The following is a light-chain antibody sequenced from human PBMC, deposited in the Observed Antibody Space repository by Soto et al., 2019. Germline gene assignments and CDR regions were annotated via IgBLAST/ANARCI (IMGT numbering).Light chain of an antibody. CDR3: ASWDDILGAVI. CDR2: SNN. Sequence: QSVLTHPPSASGAPGQRVFISCSGSSSNIGGTNYAYWYQQLPGAAPKLLMHSNNLRPSGVPERISGSKSGTSASLAISGLRSEDEAVYYCASWDDILGAVIFGGGTKVTVL. CDR1: SSNIGGTNY. V-gene: IGLV1-47*02. J-gene: IGLJ2*01.